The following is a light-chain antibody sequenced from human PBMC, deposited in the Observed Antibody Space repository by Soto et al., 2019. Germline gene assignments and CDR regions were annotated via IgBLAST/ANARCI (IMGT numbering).Light chain of an antibody. J-gene: IGKJ4*01. CDR2: DAS. Sequence: ELVMTQSPATLSVSPGERATLSCRASQSVNSNLAWYRQKPGQAPRLLISDASTGTTGVPARFSGSGSATEFTRPISSLQSEDSGIYYCQQYNFWPPLTFGGGTKVEIK. CDR1: QSVNSN. CDR3: QQYNFWPPLT. V-gene: IGKV3-15*01.